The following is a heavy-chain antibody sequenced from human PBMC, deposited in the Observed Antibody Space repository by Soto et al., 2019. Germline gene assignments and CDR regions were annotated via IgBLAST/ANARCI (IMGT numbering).Heavy chain of an antibody. V-gene: IGHV4-34*01. CDR3: ARGLKRMVRGVMRAFDI. CDR1: GGSFSGYY. J-gene: IGHJ3*02. Sequence: SETLSLTCAVYGGSFSGYYWSWIRQPPGKGLEWIGEINHSGSTNYNPSLKSRVTISVDTSKNQFSLKLSSVTAADTAVYYCARGLKRMVRGVMRAFDIWGQGTMVTVSS. CDR2: INHSGST. D-gene: IGHD3-10*01.